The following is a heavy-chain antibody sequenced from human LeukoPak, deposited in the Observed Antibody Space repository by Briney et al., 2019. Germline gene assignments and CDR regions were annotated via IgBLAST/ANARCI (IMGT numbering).Heavy chain of an antibody. J-gene: IGHJ4*02. CDR3: AREIEDY. CDR2: INPNSGAT. V-gene: IGHV1-2*02. CDR1: GYTFTGYY. D-gene: IGHD2-21*01. Sequence: ASVKVSCKTSGYTFTGYYIHWVRQAPGQGLEWMGWINPNSGATNYAQKFQGRVSMTRDTSISTVFMELKRLTSVDTAVYYCAREIEDYWGQGTLVTVSS.